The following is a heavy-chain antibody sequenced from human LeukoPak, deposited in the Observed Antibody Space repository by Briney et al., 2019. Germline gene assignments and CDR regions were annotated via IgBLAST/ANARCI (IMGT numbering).Heavy chain of an antibody. Sequence: GASVKVSCITSGYTFSDFDITWVRQAPGQGLEWMGWISAYKRTTNYAQKFQDRITMTADTSTSTAYLELKSLRSDDTAIYYCARESRLLWFGELPSDYWGQGTLVTVSS. CDR1: GYTFSDFD. CDR2: ISAYKRTT. CDR3: ARESRLLWFGELPSDY. J-gene: IGHJ4*02. D-gene: IGHD3-10*01. V-gene: IGHV1-18*01.